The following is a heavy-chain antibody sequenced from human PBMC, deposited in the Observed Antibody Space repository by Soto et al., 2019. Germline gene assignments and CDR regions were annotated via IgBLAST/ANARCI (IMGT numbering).Heavy chain of an antibody. CDR2: IYYSGST. D-gene: IGHD1-26*01. J-gene: IGHJ2*01. CDR1: GGSISSGGYY. Sequence: QVQLQESGPGLVKPSQTLSLTCTVSGGSISSGGYYWSWIRQHPGKGLEWIGYIYYSGSTYYNPSLTSRVTISVDTSKNQFSLKLSSVTAADTAVYYCARDGAGRYWYFDLWGRGTLVTVSS. V-gene: IGHV4-31*03. CDR3: ARDGAGRYWYFDL.